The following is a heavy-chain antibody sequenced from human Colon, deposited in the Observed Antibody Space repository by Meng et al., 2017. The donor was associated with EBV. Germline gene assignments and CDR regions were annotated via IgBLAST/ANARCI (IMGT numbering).Heavy chain of an antibody. Sequence: LHDAGPGLVMPPHILFRTGRVCVGPIRSGGNSWSSIRQPPGKGLEWIGYIYYSGSTYYIPSLKSRVTISVDTAKNQFSLKLSSVTAADTAVYYCARSAMISAWFDPWGQGTLVTVSS. CDR2: IYYSGST. J-gene: IGHJ5*02. D-gene: IGHD3-22*01. V-gene: IGHV4-30-4*01. CDR3: ARSAMISAWFDP. CDR1: VGPIRSGGNS.